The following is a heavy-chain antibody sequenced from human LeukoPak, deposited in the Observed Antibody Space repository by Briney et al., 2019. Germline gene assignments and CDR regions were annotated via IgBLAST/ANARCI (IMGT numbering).Heavy chain of an antibody. Sequence: GGSLRLSCAASGFSFSAYAMTWVRQAPGKGLEWVSGISGSGHSTYYADSVKGRFTISRDNSKMPLYLQMNSLRAEDTAVYYCAKGWHYSSGYYPFDSWGQGTLVTVSS. CDR3: AKGWHYSSGYYPFDS. CDR2: ISGSGHST. D-gene: IGHD3-22*01. V-gene: IGHV3-23*01. J-gene: IGHJ4*02. CDR1: GFSFSAYA.